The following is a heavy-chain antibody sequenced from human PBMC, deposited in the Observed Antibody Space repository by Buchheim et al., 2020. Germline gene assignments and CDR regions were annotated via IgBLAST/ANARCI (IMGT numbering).Heavy chain of an antibody. CDR3: ARDRWYYYGSGTYRGWFDP. Sequence: QVQLQESGPGLVKPSQTLSLTCTVSGGSISSGDYYWSWIRQPPGKGLEWIGYIYYSGSTYYNPSLQSRVTISVDTSKNQFPLMLTSVTAADTAVYYCARDRWYYYGSGTYRGWFDPWGQGTL. CDR2: IYYSGST. D-gene: IGHD3-10*01. V-gene: IGHV4-30-4*01. CDR1: GGSISSGDYY. J-gene: IGHJ5*02.